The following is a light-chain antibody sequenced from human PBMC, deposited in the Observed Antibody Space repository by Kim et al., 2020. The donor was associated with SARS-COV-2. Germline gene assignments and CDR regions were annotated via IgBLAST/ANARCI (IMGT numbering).Light chain of an antibody. CDR2: GAS. V-gene: IGKV1-12*01. CDR3: QQGNSFPIT. J-gene: IGKJ5*01. Sequence: DIQMTQSPSSVSASVGDRVTISCRASQSISSWLAWYQQKPGKAPKFLIYGASSLQSGVPSRFSGSGSGTDFTLTISSLQPEDFATYYCQQGNSFPITFGQGTRLEIK. CDR1: QSISSW.